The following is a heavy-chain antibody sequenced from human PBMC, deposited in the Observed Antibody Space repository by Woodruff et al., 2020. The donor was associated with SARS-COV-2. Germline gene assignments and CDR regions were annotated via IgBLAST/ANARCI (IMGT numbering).Heavy chain of an antibody. CDR3: VRDYGDFDY. D-gene: IGHD4-17*01. J-gene: IGHJ4*02. V-gene: IGHV3-11*06. Sequence: ADSVKGRFTISRDNAKNSLYLQMNSLRAEDTAVYYCVRDYGDFDYWGQGTLVTVSS.